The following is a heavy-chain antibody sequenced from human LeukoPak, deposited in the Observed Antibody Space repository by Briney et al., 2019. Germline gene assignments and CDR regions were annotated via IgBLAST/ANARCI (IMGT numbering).Heavy chain of an antibody. CDR3: ARLFSKLPMGFDP. D-gene: IGHD1-26*01. J-gene: IGHJ5*02. Sequence: SETLYLTCTVSGGSISSYYWSWIRQPPGKGLEWIGYIYYSGSTNYNPSLKSRVTISVDTSKNQFSLKLSSVTAADTAVYYCARLFSKLPMGFDPWGQGTLVTVSS. V-gene: IGHV4-59*01. CDR1: GGSISSYY. CDR2: IYYSGST.